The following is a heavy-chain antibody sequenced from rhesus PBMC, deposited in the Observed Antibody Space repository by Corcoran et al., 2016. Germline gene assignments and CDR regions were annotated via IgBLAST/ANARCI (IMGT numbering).Heavy chain of an antibody. D-gene: IGHD3-34*01. V-gene: IGHV4S12*01. J-gene: IGHJ4*01. CDR1: GGSISRSNW. CDR3: ARDPSWGYFDY. Sequence: QVQLQESGPGLVKPSETLSLTCAVSGGSISRSNWWSWIRQHPGKGLEWIGGINSKSESTNYNPSLKSRVTISKDTSKNQFSLKLSSVTAADTAVYYCARDPSWGYFDYWGQGVLVTVSS. CDR2: INSKSEST.